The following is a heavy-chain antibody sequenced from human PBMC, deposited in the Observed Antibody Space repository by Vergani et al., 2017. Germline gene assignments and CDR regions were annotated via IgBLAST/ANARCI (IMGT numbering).Heavy chain of an antibody. CDR3: ARSPRGYTAMGTAYYYCMDV. V-gene: IGHV1-46*01. CDR2: INPSGGST. Sequence: QVQLVQSGAEVKKPGASVKVSCKASGYTFTSYYMHWVRQAPGQGLEWMGIINPSGGSTSYAQKFQGRVTMTRDTSTSTVYMELSSLRSEDTAVYYCARSPRGYTAMGTAYYYCMDVWGKGTTVTVSS. CDR1: GYTFTSYY. D-gene: IGHD5-18*01. J-gene: IGHJ6*03.